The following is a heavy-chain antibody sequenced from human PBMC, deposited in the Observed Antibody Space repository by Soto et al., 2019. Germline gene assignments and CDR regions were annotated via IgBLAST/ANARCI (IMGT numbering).Heavy chain of an antibody. J-gene: IGHJ3*02. D-gene: IGHD3-22*01. CDR1: GYSISSSNW. Sequence: QVQLQESGPGLVKPSDTLSLTCAVSGYSISSSNWWGWIRQPPGKGLEWIGYIYYSGSTYYNPSLKSRVTMSVDTSKNQFSLKLSSVTAVDTAVYYCARTLDSYYHSSGYYPDAFDIWGQGTMVTVSS. CDR2: IYYSGST. CDR3: ARTLDSYYHSSGYYPDAFDI. V-gene: IGHV4-28*01.